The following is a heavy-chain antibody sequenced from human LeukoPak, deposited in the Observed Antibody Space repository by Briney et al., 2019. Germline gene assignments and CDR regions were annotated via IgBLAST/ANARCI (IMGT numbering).Heavy chain of an antibody. J-gene: IGHJ6*02. CDR3: ARLRRTGYYYYYYYGMDV. CDR2: MNPNSGNT. CDR1: GYTFTSYD. Sequence: ASVKVSCKASGYTFTSYDINWVRQATGQGLEWMGWMNPNSGNTGYAQKFQGRVTMTRNTSISTAYMELSSLRSEDTAVYYCARLRRTGYYYYYYYGMDVWGQGTTVTVSS. D-gene: IGHD3/OR15-3a*01. V-gene: IGHV1-8*01.